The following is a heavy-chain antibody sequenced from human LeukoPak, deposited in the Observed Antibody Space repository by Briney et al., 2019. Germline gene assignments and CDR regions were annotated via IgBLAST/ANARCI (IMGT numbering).Heavy chain of an antibody. CDR3: AREVGGSRAFDV. CDR2: MRRGSDVK. J-gene: IGHJ3*01. Sequence: GGSLRLSCAGSGFTFSDYYMAWIRHAPGKGLQRITYMRRGSDVKTYANSVKGRFTISRDNDKNSLYLQMNRLTAEDTAIHYCAREVGGSRAFDVWGQGTMVTVSS. CDR1: GFTFSDYY. V-gene: IGHV3-11*05. D-gene: IGHD6-13*01.